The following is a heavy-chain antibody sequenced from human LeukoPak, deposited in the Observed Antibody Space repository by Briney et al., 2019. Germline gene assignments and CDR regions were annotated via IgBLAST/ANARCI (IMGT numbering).Heavy chain of an antibody. CDR1: GFTFSSYA. J-gene: IGHJ4*02. CDR2: ISGSGSST. D-gene: IGHD6-19*01. CDR3: ARDQGLLVVAGRFGY. Sequence: GGSLRLSCAASGFTFSSYAMSWVRQAPGKGLEWVSVISGSGSSTYYADSVKARFTVSRDNAKNSLYLQMNSLRAEDTAVYYCARDQGLLVVAGRFGYWGQGTLVTVSS. V-gene: IGHV3-23*01.